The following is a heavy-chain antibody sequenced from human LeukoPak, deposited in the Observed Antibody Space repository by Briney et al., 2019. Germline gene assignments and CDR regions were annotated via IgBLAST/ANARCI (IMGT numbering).Heavy chain of an antibody. Sequence: GGSLRLSCAASGFTFDDYGMSWVRQAPGKGLEGVSGINWNGGSTGYADSVKGRFTISRGNAKNSLYLQMNSLRAEDTALYYCARGSTASGRAYYYYMDVWGKGTTVTVSS. CDR2: INWNGGST. CDR3: ARGSTASGRAYYYYMDV. D-gene: IGHD4-11*01. J-gene: IGHJ6*03. CDR1: GFTFDDYG. V-gene: IGHV3-20*04.